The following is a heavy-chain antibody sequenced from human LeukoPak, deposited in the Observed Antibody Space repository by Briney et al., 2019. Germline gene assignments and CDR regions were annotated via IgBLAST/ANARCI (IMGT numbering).Heavy chain of an antibody. J-gene: IGHJ4*02. V-gene: IGHV3-30-3*01. Sequence: GGSLRLSCAASGFTFSSYAMHWVRQAPGKGLEWVAVISYDGSNKYYADSVKGRFTISRDNSKNTLYLQMNSLRAEDTAVYYCARARGFDYWGQGTLVTVSS. D-gene: IGHD3-10*01. CDR1: GFTFSSYA. CDR2: ISYDGSNK. CDR3: ARARGFDY.